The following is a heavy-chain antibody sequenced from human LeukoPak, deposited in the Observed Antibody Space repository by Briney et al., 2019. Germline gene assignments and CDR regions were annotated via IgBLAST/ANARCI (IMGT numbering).Heavy chain of an antibody. J-gene: IGHJ4*02. CDR2: ISAYNGNT. V-gene: IGHV1-18*04. Sequence: ASVKVSCKASGYTFTSYGISWVRQAPGQGLEWMGWISAYNGNTNYAQKLQGRVTMTTDTSTSTAYMELRSLRSGDTAVYYCARDYDILTGYYFWFDYWGQGTLVTVSS. D-gene: IGHD3-9*01. CDR1: GYTFTSYG. CDR3: ARDYDILTGYYFWFDY.